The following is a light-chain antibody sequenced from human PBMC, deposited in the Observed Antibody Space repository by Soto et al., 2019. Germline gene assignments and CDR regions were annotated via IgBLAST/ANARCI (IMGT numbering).Light chain of an antibody. CDR3: QQYNSYSPWT. J-gene: IGKJ1*01. CDR1: QTISSW. CDR2: DAS. Sequence: DIQMTQSPSTLSASIGDRVTITCRASQTISSWLAWYQQKPGKAPKLLIYDASSLESGVPPRFSGSGSGTEFTLTISSLQPDDFATYYGQQYNSYSPWTFGQGTKVDIK. V-gene: IGKV1-5*01.